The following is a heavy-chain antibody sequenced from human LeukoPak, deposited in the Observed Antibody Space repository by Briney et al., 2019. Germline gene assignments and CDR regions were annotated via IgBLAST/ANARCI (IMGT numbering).Heavy chain of an antibody. J-gene: IGHJ5*02. CDR2: INSDGSST. CDR3: ARGSRHYDSSGYYGTRGFDP. V-gene: IGHV3-74*01. CDR1: GFTVSSNY. D-gene: IGHD3-22*01. Sequence: GGSLRLSCAASGFTVSSNYMSWVRQAPGKGLVWVSRINSDGSSTSYADSVKGRFTISRDNAKNTLSLQMNSLRAEDTAVYYCARGSRHYDSSGYYGTRGFDPWGQGTLVTVSS.